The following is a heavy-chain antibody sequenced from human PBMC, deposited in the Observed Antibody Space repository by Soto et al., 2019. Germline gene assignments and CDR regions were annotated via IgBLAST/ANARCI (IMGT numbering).Heavy chain of an antibody. CDR2: IRNDGSRT. Sequence: EVELVESGGGLVQPGESLRLSCAASGFTFSYYWMHWVRQTPGKGLLWVSHIRNDGSRTTYADSVKGRFSISRDNARNTVYLQMNSLRDDDTAVYYCARGDRGAFDLWGQGTAVTVS. J-gene: IGHJ3*01. CDR1: GFTFSYYW. CDR3: ARGDRGAFDL. V-gene: IGHV3-74*03. D-gene: IGHD1-26*01.